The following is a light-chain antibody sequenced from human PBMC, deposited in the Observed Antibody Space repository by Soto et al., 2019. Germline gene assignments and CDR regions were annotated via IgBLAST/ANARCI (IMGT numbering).Light chain of an antibody. CDR3: QQYNSWPPT. J-gene: IGKJ1*01. CDR2: DAS. CDR1: QSVTTN. Sequence: EVVMTQSPATLSVSPGERVTFSCRASQSVTTNLAWYRHKPGQSPRLLISDASTGASGIPPRFSGSGSGTEFTLTIDRLQSADFAVYCCQQYNSWPPTFGQGTKVDIK. V-gene: IGKV3-15*01.